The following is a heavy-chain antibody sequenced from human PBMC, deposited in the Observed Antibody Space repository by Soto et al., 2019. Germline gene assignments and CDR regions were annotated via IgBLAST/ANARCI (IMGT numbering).Heavy chain of an antibody. Sequence: GGSRRLSCVASGFTFSNYWMSWVRQAPGKGLQWVANLNRDGSEKYYVDSLKGRFTISRDNAENSLYLEMNTLRAEDTAVYYCARAPDGSGSYSYFDNWGQGTLVTVSS. V-gene: IGHV3-7*03. CDR3: ARAPDGSGSYSYFDN. D-gene: IGHD3-22*01. J-gene: IGHJ4*02. CDR2: LNRDGSEK. CDR1: GFTFSNYW.